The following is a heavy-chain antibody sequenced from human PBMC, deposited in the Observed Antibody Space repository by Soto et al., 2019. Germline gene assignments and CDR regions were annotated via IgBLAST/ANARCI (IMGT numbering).Heavy chain of an antibody. CDR2: IYYSGST. J-gene: IGHJ4*02. CDR1: GGSISSYY. V-gene: IGHV4-59*01. CDR3: ARSYYGSGSYYNGNFDY. D-gene: IGHD3-10*01. Sequence: KQSPTLSLTCTVSGGSISSYYWSWIRQPPGKGLEWIGYIYYSGSTNYNPSLKSRVTISVDTSKNQFSLKLSSVTAADTAVYYCARSYYGSGSYYNGNFDYWGQGTLVTVSS.